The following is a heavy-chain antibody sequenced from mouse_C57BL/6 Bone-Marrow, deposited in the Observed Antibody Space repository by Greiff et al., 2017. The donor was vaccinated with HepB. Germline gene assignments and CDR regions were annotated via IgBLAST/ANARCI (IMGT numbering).Heavy chain of an antibody. CDR3: ARFGYYVYY. CDR1: GYTFTSYW. V-gene: IGHV1-7*01. J-gene: IGHJ2*01. CDR2: INPSSGYT. Sequence: QVQLQQSGAELVKPGASVKLSCKASGYTFTSYWMHWVKQRPGQGLEWIGYINPSSGYTKYNQKFKVKATLTADKSSSTAYMQLSSLTYEDSAVYYCARFGYYVYYWCRGNALTVSA.